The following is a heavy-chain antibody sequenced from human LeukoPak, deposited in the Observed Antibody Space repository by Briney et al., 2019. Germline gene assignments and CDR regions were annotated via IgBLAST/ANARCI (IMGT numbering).Heavy chain of an antibody. D-gene: IGHD1-20*01. CDR3: ARVSRNNWNDVFAFDI. Sequence: SQTLSLTCTVSGGSISSGDYYWSWIRQPPGKGLEWIGYIYYSGSTYYNPSLKSRVTISVDTSKNQFSLKLSSVTAADTAVYYCARVSRNNWNDVFAFDIWGQGTMVTVSS. CDR1: GGSISSGDYY. CDR2: IYYSGST. V-gene: IGHV4-30-4*01. J-gene: IGHJ3*02.